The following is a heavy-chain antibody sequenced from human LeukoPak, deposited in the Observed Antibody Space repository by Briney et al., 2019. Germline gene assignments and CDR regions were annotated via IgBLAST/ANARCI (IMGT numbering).Heavy chain of an antibody. CDR1: GYTFTRYY. D-gene: IGHD2-15*01. CDR2: INPNSGST. CDR3: ARVRATPIDAFDI. V-gene: IGHV1-2*02. Sequence: AASVKLSCKASGYTFTRYYMHWVRHAPGQGLEWMGWINPNSGSTNYAQKFQDRVTMTRDTPISTPHMELSRVRSDDTAVYYCARVRATPIDAFDIWGEGTMVTVS. J-gene: IGHJ3*02.